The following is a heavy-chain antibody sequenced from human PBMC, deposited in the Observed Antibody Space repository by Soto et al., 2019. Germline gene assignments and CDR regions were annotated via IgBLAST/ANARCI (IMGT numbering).Heavy chain of an antibody. Sequence: ASVKVSCKASGYTFTSYYMHWVRQAPGQGLEWMGIINPSGGSTSYAQKFQGRVTMTRDTSTSTVYMELSSLRSEDTAVYYCARHPYSDSSGYSWYFDYWGPGTLVTVSS. CDR3: ARHPYSDSSGYSWYFDY. CDR2: INPSGGST. CDR1: GYTFTSYY. V-gene: IGHV1-46*01. D-gene: IGHD3-22*01. J-gene: IGHJ4*02.